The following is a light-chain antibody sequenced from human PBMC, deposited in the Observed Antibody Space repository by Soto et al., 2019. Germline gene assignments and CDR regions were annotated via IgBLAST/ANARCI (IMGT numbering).Light chain of an antibody. CDR2: GAS. CDR3: QQYNRWPLT. CDR1: QSVVTN. V-gene: IGKV3-15*01. Sequence: DIVMTQFPATLSVSPGERVTLSCRASQSVVTNLAWYQHKPGQAPRLLIHGASTRATGFPDRFSGSGSGTDFTLIITNLQSEDFALYYCQQYNRWPLTFGQGTKVDIK. J-gene: IGKJ1*01.